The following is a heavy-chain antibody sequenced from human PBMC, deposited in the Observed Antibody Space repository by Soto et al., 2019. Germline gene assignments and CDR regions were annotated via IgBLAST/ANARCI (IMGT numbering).Heavy chain of an antibody. CDR1: GFPFSDYY. CDR2: ISPKSTYR. CDR3: TRGGGGGIFEH. D-gene: IGHD2-21*01. Sequence: LSLTCIVSGFPFSDYYMSWIRQAPGKGLEWLSHISPKSTYRNYADSVKGRFTISRDNTKSSLFLQMNSLGVEDTAVYYCTRGGGGGIFEHWGQGVLVTVSS. J-gene: IGHJ4*02. V-gene: IGHV3-11*06.